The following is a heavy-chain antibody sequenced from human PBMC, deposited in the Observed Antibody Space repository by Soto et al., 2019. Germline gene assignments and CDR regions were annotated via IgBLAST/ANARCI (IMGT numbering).Heavy chain of an antibody. D-gene: IGHD6-19*01. V-gene: IGHV3-23*01. CDR1: GFTFSSYA. J-gene: IGHJ4*02. CDR3: AKGLAWLVLYGFDY. CDR2: ISGSGGST. Sequence: EVPLLESGGGLVQPGGSLRLSCAASGFTFSSYAMSWVRQAPGKGLEWVSVISGSGGSTYYADSVKGRFTISRDNSKNPLYLQMNSLRAEDTAVYYCAKGLAWLVLYGFDYWGQGTLVTVSS.